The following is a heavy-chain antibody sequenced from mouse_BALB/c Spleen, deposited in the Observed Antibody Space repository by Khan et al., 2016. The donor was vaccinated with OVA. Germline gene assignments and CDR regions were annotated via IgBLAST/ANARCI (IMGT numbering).Heavy chain of an antibody. D-gene: IGHD4-1*01. CDR3: ARSDSGTVVDY. CDR2: IYPTYVDT. Sequence: QVQLQQSGPELVKPGASVRISCKASGYTFTSYYIHWVRQRPGQGLEWIGWIYPTYVDTKYNEKFKGKATLTADKSSSAAYMQFSSLTSEDSAVYCCARSDSGTVVDYWGQGTTLTVSS. V-gene: IGHV1S56*01. CDR1: GYTFTSYY. J-gene: IGHJ2*01.